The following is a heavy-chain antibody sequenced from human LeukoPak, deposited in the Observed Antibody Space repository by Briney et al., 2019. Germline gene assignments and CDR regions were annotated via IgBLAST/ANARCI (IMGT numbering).Heavy chain of an antibody. CDR3: AKSQLLFVDHYYALDV. CDR2: IKQDGSQK. J-gene: IGHJ6*02. CDR1: GFTFSSYW. V-gene: IGHV3-7*03. Sequence: GGSLRLSCAASGFTFSSYWMSWVRQAPGKGLDWVANIKQDGSQKYYVDSVKGRFTISRDNAKNSLYLQMNSLRVEDTAVYYCAKSQLLFVDHYYALDVWGQGTTVTVSS. D-gene: IGHD3-10*01.